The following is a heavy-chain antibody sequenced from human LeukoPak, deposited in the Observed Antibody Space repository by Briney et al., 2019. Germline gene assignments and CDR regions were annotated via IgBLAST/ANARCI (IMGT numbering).Heavy chain of an antibody. Sequence: PSETLSLTCTVSGDSISSSDYYWGWIHQPPGKGLEWIGSISYSGTAYYNPSLKSRVTMSVDTSKSQFALKLSSVTAADTAMYYCARHLSYGGNSAWGYWGQGTLVTVSS. CDR3: ARHLSYGGNSAWGY. J-gene: IGHJ4*02. D-gene: IGHD4-23*01. V-gene: IGHV4-39*01. CDR2: ISYSGTA. CDR1: GDSISSSDYY.